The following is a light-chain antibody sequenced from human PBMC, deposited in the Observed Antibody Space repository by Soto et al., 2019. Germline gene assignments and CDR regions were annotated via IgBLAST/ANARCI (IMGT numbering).Light chain of an antibody. J-gene: IGLJ2*01. CDR2: EGS. CDR3: CSYAGSSIVV. Sequence: QSALTQPASVSGSPGQSITISCTGTRSDVGSYNLVSWYQQHPGKAPKLMIYEGSKRPSGVSNRFSGSKSGNTASLTISGLQAEDEDEYCCCSYAGSSIVVFGGGTKLTVL. V-gene: IGLV2-23*01. CDR1: RSDVGSYNL.